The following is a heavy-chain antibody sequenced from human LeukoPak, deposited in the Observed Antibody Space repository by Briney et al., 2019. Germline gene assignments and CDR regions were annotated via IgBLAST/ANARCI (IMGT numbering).Heavy chain of an antibody. V-gene: IGHV4-39*01. J-gene: IGHJ6*03. Sequence: SETLSLTCAVSGGSISSSSYYWGWIRQPPGKGLEWIGSIYYSGSTYYNPSLKSRVTISVDTSKNQFSLKLSSVTAADTAVYYCARQIGGSYYYYYMDVWGKGTTVTISS. CDR3: ARQIGGSYYYYYMDV. CDR2: IYYSGST. D-gene: IGHD1-26*01. CDR1: GGSISSSSYY.